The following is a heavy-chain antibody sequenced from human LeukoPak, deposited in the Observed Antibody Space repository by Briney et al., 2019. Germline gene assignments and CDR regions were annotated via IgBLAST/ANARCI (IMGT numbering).Heavy chain of an antibody. V-gene: IGHV3-21*01. D-gene: IGHD4-17*01. CDR2: TSSSSSYI. CDR3: ARDLAVTTFAY. J-gene: IGHJ4*02. Sequence: PGRSLRLSCAASGFTFSSYSMNWVRQAPGKGLEWVSSTSSSSSYIYYADSVKGRFTISRDNAKNSLYLQMNSLRAEDTAVYYCARDLAVTTFAYWGQGTLVTVSS. CDR1: GFTFSSYS.